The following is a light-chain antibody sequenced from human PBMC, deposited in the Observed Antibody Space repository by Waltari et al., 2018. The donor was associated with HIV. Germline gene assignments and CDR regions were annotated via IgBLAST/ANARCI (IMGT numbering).Light chain of an antibody. CDR3: QSTDVRGSQVI. V-gene: IGLV3-25*03. CDR2: KDN. Sequence: SYELAQPFSVSVSPGQTAATPCFGDALANQNTNWYQQKPGQSPVLVICKDNERHSGVPERFSGSRSGTTVTLTISGVQAEDEADYYCQSTDVRGSQVIFGGGTKLTVL. J-gene: IGLJ2*01. CDR1: ALANQN.